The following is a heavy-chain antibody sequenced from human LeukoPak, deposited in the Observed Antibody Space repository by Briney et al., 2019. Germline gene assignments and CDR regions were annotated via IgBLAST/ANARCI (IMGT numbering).Heavy chain of an antibody. CDR2: IKTSAAGGTI. Sequence: GGSLRLSCAASGFTFTNACMGWIRQAPEKGLEWVGQIKTSAAGGTIDYPTPVKGRFTISRDDSSNTLYLQMNSLKVEDTALYYCTTDKGDGVATNGNNYWGQGTLVTVSS. D-gene: IGHD2-21*02. J-gene: IGHJ4*02. CDR1: GFTFTNAC. V-gene: IGHV3-15*05. CDR3: TTDKGDGVATNGNNY.